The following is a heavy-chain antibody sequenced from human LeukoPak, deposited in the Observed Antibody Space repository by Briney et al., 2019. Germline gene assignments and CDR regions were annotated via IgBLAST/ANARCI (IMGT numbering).Heavy chain of an antibody. CDR2: ISYDGSNK. V-gene: IGHV3-30-3*01. CDR1: GFTFSSYA. Sequence: PGGSLRLSCAASGFTFSSYAMHWVRQAPGKGLEWVAVISYDGSNKYYADSVKGRFTISRDNSKNTLYLQMNSLRAEDTAVYYCATESVRAFDYWGQGTLVIVSS. CDR3: ATESVRAFDY. D-gene: IGHD3-16*01. J-gene: IGHJ4*02.